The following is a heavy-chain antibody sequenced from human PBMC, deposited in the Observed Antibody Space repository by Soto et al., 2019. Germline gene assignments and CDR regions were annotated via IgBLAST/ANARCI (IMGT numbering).Heavy chain of an antibody. CDR2: IQNDGSRT. V-gene: IGHV3-74*01. Sequence: EVQVVESGGGLVQPGGSLRLSCAASGFTFSYYWMHWVRQAPGTGLVWVSHIQNDGSRTTYADSVKSRFTISRDNAKHTLYLQMNSLRAENTAVYYCARGDRGAFDLWGQGTMVTVSS. J-gene: IGHJ3*01. D-gene: IGHD3-10*01. CDR1: GFTFSYYW. CDR3: ARGDRGAFDL.